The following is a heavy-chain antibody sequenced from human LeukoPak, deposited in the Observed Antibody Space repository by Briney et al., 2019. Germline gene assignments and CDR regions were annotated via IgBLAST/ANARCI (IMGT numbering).Heavy chain of an antibody. CDR2: IYHSGST. CDR3: ARQGSQSIVVVTDGWFDP. Sequence: SETLSLTCTVSGYSISSGYYWGWIRQPPGKGLEWIGSIYHSGSTYYNPSLKSRVTISVDTSKNQFSLKLSSVTAADTAVYYCARQGSQSIVVVTDGWFDPWGQGTLVTVSS. J-gene: IGHJ5*02. V-gene: IGHV4-38-2*02. CDR1: GYSISSGYY. D-gene: IGHD2-21*02.